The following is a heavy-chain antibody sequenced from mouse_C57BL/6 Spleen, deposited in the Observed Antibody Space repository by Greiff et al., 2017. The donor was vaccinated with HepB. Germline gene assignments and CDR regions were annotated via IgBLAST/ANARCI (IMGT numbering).Heavy chain of an antibody. V-gene: IGHV1-5*01. Sequence: VQLQQSGTVLARPGASVKMSCKTSGYTFTSYWMHWVKQRPGQGLEWIGAIYPGNSDTSYNQKFKGKAKLTAVTSASTAYMELSSLTNEDSAVYYCSGTTVVAPRYYFDYWGQGTTLTVSS. CDR1: GYTFTSYW. D-gene: IGHD1-1*01. J-gene: IGHJ2*01. CDR2: IYPGNSDT. CDR3: SGTTVVAPRYYFDY.